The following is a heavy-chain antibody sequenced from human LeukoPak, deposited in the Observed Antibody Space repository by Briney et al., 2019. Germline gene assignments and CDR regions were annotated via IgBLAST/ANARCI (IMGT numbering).Heavy chain of an antibody. CDR2: IKSDGSET. D-gene: IGHD3-16*01. J-gene: IGHJ4*02. CDR3: ARVRMGDDFNPFDY. Sequence: GVSLRLSCAASGFTFSSFWIYWVRHAPGKGLVWVSRIKSDGSETLYADSVKGRFTISRDNAKNTLYLQMNSLRAEDSAVYYCARVRMGDDFNPFDYWGQGTLVTVSS. CDR1: GFTFSSFW. V-gene: IGHV3-74*01.